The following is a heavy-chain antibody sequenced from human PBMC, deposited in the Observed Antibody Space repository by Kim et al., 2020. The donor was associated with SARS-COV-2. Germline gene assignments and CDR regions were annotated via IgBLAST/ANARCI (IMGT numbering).Heavy chain of an antibody. Sequence: RVTISVDTSKNQFSLKLSSVTAADTAVYYCARTFRGGITMIVVVNGWFDPWGQGTLVTVSS. V-gene: IGHV4-39*01. D-gene: IGHD3-22*01. CDR3: ARTFRGGITMIVVVNGWFDP. J-gene: IGHJ5*02.